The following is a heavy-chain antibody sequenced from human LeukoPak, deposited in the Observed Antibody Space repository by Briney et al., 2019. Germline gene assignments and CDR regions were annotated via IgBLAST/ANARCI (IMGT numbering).Heavy chain of an antibody. V-gene: IGHV4-59*01. CDR2: IYYSGST. CDR3: AAGSYSFYYMGV. Sequence: SETLSLTCTVSGGSISSYYWSWIRQPPGKGLEWIGYIYYSGSTYYNPSLRSRVTISVDTSKNQFSLKLSSVTAADTAVYYCAAGSYSFYYMGVWGKGTTVIISS. J-gene: IGHJ6*03. CDR1: GGSISSYY. D-gene: IGHD3-10*01.